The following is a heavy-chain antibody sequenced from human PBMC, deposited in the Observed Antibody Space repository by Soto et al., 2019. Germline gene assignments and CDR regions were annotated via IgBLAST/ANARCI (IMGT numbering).Heavy chain of an antibody. CDR1: GGSISRSNW. D-gene: IGHD6-19*01. Sequence: PSETLSLTCAVSGGSISRSNWWSWVRQPPGKGLEWIGEIYHSGSTNYNPSLKSRVTISVDKSKNQFSLKLSSVTAADTAVYYCARAVAGASYYFDYWGQGTLVTVSS. CDR3: ARAVAGASYYFDY. V-gene: IGHV4-4*02. CDR2: IYHSGST. J-gene: IGHJ4*02.